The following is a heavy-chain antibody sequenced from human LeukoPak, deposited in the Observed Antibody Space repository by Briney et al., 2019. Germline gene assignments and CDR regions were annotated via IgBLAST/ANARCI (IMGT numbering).Heavy chain of an antibody. D-gene: IGHD3-22*01. CDR1: GDSVSRSDAY. Sequence: PSETLSLTRSVSGDSVSRSDAYWDWTRQPPGKGLEWIGTIYYSGKTYYSPSLKSRVTMSVDPSNNQFSLNLRSVTAADTALYYCARRRYYDGSGYLEWGQGTLLSVSS. V-gene: IGHV4-39*01. J-gene: IGHJ1*01. CDR2: IYYSGKT. CDR3: ARRRYYDGSGYLE.